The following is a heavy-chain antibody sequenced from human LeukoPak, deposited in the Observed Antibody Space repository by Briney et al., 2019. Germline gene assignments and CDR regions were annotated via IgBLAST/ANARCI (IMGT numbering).Heavy chain of an antibody. CDR1: GFTFDDYA. CDR2: ISWNSGSI. V-gene: IGHV3-9*01. D-gene: IGHD3-10*01. Sequence: GRSLRLSCAASGFTFDDYAMHWVRQAPGKGLEWVSGISWNSGSIGYADSVKGRFTISRDNARKSLFLQLNSLRAEDTAVYYCARDTIWFGEPTPTWFDPRGQGTRVTVSS. CDR3: ARDTIWFGEPTPTWFDP. J-gene: IGHJ5*02.